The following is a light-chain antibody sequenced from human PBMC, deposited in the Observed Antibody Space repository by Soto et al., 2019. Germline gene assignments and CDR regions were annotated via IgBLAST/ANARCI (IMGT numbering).Light chain of an antibody. V-gene: IGLV3-21*04. CDR1: NIGSKS. CDR3: QVWDSSREV. CDR2: YDS. J-gene: IGLJ2*01. Sequence: SYELTQPPSVSGAPGKTARITCGGNNIGSKSVHWYQQKPGQAPVLVIYYDSDRPSGIPERFSGSNSGNTATLTISRVEAGDEADYYCQVWDSSREVFGGGTKLTVL.